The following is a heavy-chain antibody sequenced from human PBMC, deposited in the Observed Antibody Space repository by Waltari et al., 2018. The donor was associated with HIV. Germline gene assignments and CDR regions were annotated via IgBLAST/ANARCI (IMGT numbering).Heavy chain of an antibody. CDR3: ARDDPAGYYDSSGYYPL. J-gene: IGHJ4*02. Sequence: EVQLVETGGGLIQPGGSLRLSCAASGFTVSSNYMSWVRQAPGKGLEWVSVIYSGGSTYYADSVKGRFTISRDNSKNTLYLQMNSLRAEDTAVYYCARDDPAGYYDSSGYYPLWGQGTLVTVSS. V-gene: IGHV3-53*02. CDR1: GFTVSSNY. D-gene: IGHD3-22*01. CDR2: IYSGGST.